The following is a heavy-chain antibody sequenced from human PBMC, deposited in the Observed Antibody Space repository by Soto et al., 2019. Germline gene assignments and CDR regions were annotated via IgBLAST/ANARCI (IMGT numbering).Heavy chain of an antibody. J-gene: IGHJ4*02. Sequence: QVQLVESGGGVVQPGRSLRLSCIVSGFTFSDYTMHWVRQAPGKGLEWVAFIWSDGSQTYYGDSVKGRFTASRDNSNNTFSLQMNSLRAEDTAVYYCARDGAWPPAPKGHNFDFWGQGTLVTVSS. CDR1: GFTFSDYT. V-gene: IGHV3-33*01. CDR3: ARDGAWPPAPKGHNFDF. CDR2: IWSDGSQT. D-gene: IGHD2-2*01.